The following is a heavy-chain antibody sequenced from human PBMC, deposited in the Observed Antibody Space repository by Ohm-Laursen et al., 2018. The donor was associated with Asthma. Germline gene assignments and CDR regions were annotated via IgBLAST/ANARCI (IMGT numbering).Heavy chain of an antibody. CDR2: ISSDGINK. Sequence: SLRLSCAASGFIFSNYAVHWVRQAPGKGREWVAVISSDGINKYYADSVKGRFTISRDNAKNSLYLQMNSLRAQDTAVYYCAVRTTSAGFDVWGQGTTVTVSS. CDR1: GFIFSNYA. V-gene: IGHV3-30-3*01. CDR3: AVRTTSAGFDV. J-gene: IGHJ6*02. D-gene: IGHD1-1*01.